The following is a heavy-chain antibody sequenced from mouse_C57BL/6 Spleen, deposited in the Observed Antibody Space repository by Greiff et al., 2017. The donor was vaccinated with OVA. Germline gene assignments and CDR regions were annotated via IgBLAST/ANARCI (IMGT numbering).Heavy chain of an antibody. V-gene: IGHV1-53*01. D-gene: IGHD1-1*01. J-gene: IGHJ2*01. CDR1: GYTFTSYW. Sequence: VQLQQPGTELVKPGASVKLSCKASGYTFTSYWMHWVKQRPGQGLEWIGNINPSNGGTNYNEKFKSKATLTVDKSSSTAYMQLSSLTSEDSAVYYCARDGSSYLYYCDYWGQGTTLTVSS. CDR2: INPSNGGT. CDR3: ARDGSSYLYYCDY.